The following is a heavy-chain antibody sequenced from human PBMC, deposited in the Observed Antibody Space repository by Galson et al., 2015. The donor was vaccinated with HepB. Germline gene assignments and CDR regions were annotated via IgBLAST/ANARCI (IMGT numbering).Heavy chain of an antibody. CDR1: GGSFSAYT. D-gene: IGHD1-26*01. V-gene: IGHV1-69*02. CDR3: ARNPPRG. J-gene: IGHJ4*02. CDR2: ITPSLGVA. Sequence: SVKVSCKAPGGSFSAYTIMWVRQVPGQGLEWMGRITPSLGVATYARRFQDRVTITADKSTTTSYMEFSSLRPDDTAVYYCARNPPRGWGQGTLVTVSS.